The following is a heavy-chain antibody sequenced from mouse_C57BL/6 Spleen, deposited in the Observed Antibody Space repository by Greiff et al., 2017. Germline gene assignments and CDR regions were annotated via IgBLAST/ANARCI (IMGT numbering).Heavy chain of an antibody. CDR1: GFTFSDYG. Sequence: DVQLVESGGGLVKPGGSLKLSCAASGFTFSDYGMHWVRQAPEKGLEWVAYISSGSSTIYYADTVKGRFTISRDNAKNTLFLQMTSLRSEDTAMYYCATYYSNYWFAYWGQGTLVTVSA. J-gene: IGHJ3*01. CDR2: ISSGSSTI. V-gene: IGHV5-17*01. CDR3: ATYYSNYWFAY. D-gene: IGHD2-5*01.